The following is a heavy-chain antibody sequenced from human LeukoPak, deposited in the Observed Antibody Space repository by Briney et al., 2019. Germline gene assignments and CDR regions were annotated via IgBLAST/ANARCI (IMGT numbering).Heavy chain of an antibody. CDR2: IYTSGST. CDR1: GGSISSYY. J-gene: IGHJ5*02. CDR3: ARGGRYFDWLPLDP. D-gene: IGHD3-9*01. V-gene: IGHV4-4*07. Sequence: SETLSLTCTVSGGSISSYYWSWIRQPAGKGLEWIGRIYTSGSTNYNPSLKSRVTTSVDTSKNQFSLKLSSVTAADTAVYYCARGGRYFDWLPLDPWGQGTLVTVSS.